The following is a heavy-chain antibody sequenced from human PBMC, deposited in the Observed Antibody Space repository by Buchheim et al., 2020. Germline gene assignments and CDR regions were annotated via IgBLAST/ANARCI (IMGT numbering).Heavy chain of an antibody. CDR3: ARDSAGVAVAGFDY. D-gene: IGHD6-19*01. Sequence: QVQLVESGGGVVQPGRSLRLSCAASGFTFSSYGMHWARQAPGKRLEWVAVIWYDGSNKYYADSVKGRFTISRDNSKNTLYLQMNSLRAEDTAVYYCARDSAGVAVAGFDYWGQGTL. CDR2: IWYDGSNK. V-gene: IGHV3-33*01. J-gene: IGHJ4*02. CDR1: GFTFSSYG.